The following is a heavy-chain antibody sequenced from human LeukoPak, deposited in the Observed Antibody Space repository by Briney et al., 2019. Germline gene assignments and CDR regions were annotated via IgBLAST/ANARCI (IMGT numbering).Heavy chain of an antibody. D-gene: IGHD2-15*01. CDR2: IYPGDSDT. Sequence: GESLKISCKGSGSSFTNYWIGWVRQMPGKGLEWMGTIYPGDSDTRYSPSFQGQVTISADKSISTAYLQWSSLKARDNTMYYCAIPLYCSGGRCNDVDYWGQSTQVTVSS. J-gene: IGHJ4*02. V-gene: IGHV5-51*01. CDR1: GSSFTNYW. CDR3: AIPLYCSGGRCNDVDY.